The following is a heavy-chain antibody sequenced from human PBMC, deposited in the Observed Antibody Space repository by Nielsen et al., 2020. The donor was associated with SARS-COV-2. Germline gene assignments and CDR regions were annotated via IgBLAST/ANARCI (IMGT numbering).Heavy chain of an antibody. J-gene: IGHJ1*01. V-gene: IGHV3-30-3*02. CDR3: AKMSPPGIAVGTAEYFQH. Sequence: GESLKISCAASGFTFSDYVLNWVRQPPGKGLEWVALISHDGSNKYYADSVKGRFTISRDKSKNTLSVLMNSLRAEDTAVYYCAKMSPPGIAVGTAEYFQHWGQGTLVTVSS. CDR1: GFTFSDYV. CDR2: ISHDGSNK. D-gene: IGHD6-19*01.